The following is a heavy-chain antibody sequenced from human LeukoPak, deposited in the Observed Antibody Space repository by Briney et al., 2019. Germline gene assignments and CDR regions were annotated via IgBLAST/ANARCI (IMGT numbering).Heavy chain of an antibody. J-gene: IGHJ4*02. D-gene: IGHD4-17*01. Sequence: QTGGSLRLSCAASGFPFSDYCMPWVRQAPGKGLDWVSSINTDGNTINYADSVKGRFTISRDNVKNTLYLQMSSLTLEDTAVYYCAREGDLGYGPYDYWGQGRLVPVSS. CDR1: GFPFSDYC. CDR2: INTDGNTI. V-gene: IGHV3-74*01. CDR3: AREGDLGYGPYDY.